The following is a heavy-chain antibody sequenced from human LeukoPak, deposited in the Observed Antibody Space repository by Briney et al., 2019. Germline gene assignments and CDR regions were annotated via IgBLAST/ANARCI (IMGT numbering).Heavy chain of an antibody. CDR3: ARVVPAAMRDWFDP. D-gene: IGHD2-2*01. CDR2: IYYSGST. V-gene: IGHV4-39*07. Sequence: PSETLSLTCTVSGGSISSSSYYWGWIRQPPGRGLEWIGSIYYSGSTYYNPSLKSRVTISVDTSKNQFSLKLSSVTAADTAVYYCARVVPAAMRDWFDPWGQGTLVTVSS. CDR1: GGSISSSSYY. J-gene: IGHJ5*02.